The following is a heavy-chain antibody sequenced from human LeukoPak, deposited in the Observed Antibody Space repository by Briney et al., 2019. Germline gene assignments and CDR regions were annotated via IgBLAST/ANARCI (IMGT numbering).Heavy chain of an antibody. D-gene: IGHD2-2*01. CDR3: ARASLLGYCSSTSCYQFDY. Sequence: GGSLRLSCAASGFTFGSYAMSWVRQAPGKGLEWVSAISGSGGSTYYADSVKGRFTISRDNSKNTLYLQMNSLRAEDTAVYYCARASLLGYCSSTSCYQFDYWGQGTLVTVSS. J-gene: IGHJ4*02. V-gene: IGHV3-23*01. CDR2: ISGSGGST. CDR1: GFTFGSYA.